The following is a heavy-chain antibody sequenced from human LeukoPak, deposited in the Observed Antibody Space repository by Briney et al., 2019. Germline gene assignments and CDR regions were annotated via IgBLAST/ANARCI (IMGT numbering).Heavy chain of an antibody. V-gene: IGHV1-18*04. Sequence: ASVKVSCKASGYTFTSYYMHWVRQAPGQGLEWMGWISAYNGNTNYAQKLQGRVTMTTDTSTSTAYMELRSLRSDDTAVYYCARVLDWGYYDSSGNNWFDPWGQGTLVTVSS. D-gene: IGHD3-22*01. J-gene: IGHJ5*02. CDR2: ISAYNGNT. CDR3: ARVLDWGYYDSSGNNWFDP. CDR1: GYTFTSYY.